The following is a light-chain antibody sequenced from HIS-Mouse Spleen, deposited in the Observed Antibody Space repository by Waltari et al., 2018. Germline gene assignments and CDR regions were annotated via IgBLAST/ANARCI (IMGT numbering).Light chain of an antibody. J-gene: IGLJ1*01. Sequence: QSALTQPPSASGSPGQSVTISCTGTSSYVGGYYYVSWYQQHPGNAPKLMIYEVSKRPSGVPDRFSGSKSGNTASLTVSGLQAEDEADYYCSSYAGSNNLGVFGTGTKVTVL. CDR3: SSYAGSNNLGV. CDR1: SSYVGGYYY. CDR2: EVS. V-gene: IGLV2-8*01.